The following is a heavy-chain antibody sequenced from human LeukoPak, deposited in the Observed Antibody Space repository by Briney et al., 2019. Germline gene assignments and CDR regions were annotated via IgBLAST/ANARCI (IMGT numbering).Heavy chain of an antibody. CDR2: IYTSGST. D-gene: IGHD3-16*01. CDR1: GGAISSDTYY. V-gene: IGHV4-61*02. J-gene: IGHJ4*02. Sequence: SQTLSLTCTVSGGAISSDTYYRSWIRQPAGKGLEWIGRIYTSGSTNYNPSLKSRVTISLDTSKNQFSLKLSSVTAADTAVYYCARELGIWGQGTLVTVSS. CDR3: ARELGI.